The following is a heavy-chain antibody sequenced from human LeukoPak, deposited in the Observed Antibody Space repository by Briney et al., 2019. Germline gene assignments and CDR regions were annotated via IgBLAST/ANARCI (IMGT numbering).Heavy chain of an antibody. D-gene: IGHD4/OR15-4a*01. CDR1: GFTVSSNS. Sequence: GGSLRLSCTVSGFTVSSNSMSWVRQAPGKGLEWVSFIYSDNTHYSDSVKGRFTISRDNSKNTLYLQMNSLRAEDTTVYYCARRAGAYSHPYDYWGQGTLVTVSS. J-gene: IGHJ4*02. CDR2: IYSDNT. CDR3: ARRAGAYSHPYDY. V-gene: IGHV3-53*01.